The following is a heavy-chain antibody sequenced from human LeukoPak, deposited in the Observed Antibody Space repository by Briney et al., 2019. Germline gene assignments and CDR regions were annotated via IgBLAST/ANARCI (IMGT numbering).Heavy chain of an antibody. J-gene: IGHJ5*02. D-gene: IGHD5-12*01. Sequence: ASVKVSCKVSGYTLTELSMHWVRQAPGKGLEWMGGFDPEDGETIYAQKFQGRVTMTEDTSTDTAYMELSSLRSEDTAVYYCARDLVKWLRSVWPQPINWFDPWGQGTLVTVSS. V-gene: IGHV1-24*01. CDR2: FDPEDGET. CDR3: ARDLVKWLRSVWPQPINWFDP. CDR1: GYTLTELS.